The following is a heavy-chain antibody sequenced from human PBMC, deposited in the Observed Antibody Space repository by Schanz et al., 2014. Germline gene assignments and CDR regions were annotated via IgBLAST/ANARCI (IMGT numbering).Heavy chain of an antibody. CDR1: GFTFSSYA. CDR3: ARDKGGYYPFDY. D-gene: IGHD3-3*01. Sequence: QVQLVESGGGVVQPGRSLRLSCAASGFTFSSYAMRWVRQAPGKGLEWVALSSYDVSIKDYSDSVKGRFTISRDNAKNSLYLQMNSLTADDTAVYYCARDKGGYYPFDYWGRGTLVTVSS. J-gene: IGHJ4*02. CDR2: SSYDVSIK. V-gene: IGHV3-30*04.